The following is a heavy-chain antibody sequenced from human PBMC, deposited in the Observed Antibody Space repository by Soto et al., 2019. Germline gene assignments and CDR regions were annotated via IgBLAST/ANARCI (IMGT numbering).Heavy chain of an antibody. Sequence: PSETLSLTCAVYGGSFSGDYWSWIRQPPGKGLEWIGEINHSGSTNYNPSLKSRVTISVDTSKNQFSLKLSSVTAADTAVYYCARTGYYDFWSGYYSSGMDVWGQGTTVTVSS. D-gene: IGHD3-3*01. J-gene: IGHJ6*02. CDR3: ARTGYYDFWSGYYSSGMDV. CDR1: GGSFSGDY. V-gene: IGHV4-34*01. CDR2: INHSGST.